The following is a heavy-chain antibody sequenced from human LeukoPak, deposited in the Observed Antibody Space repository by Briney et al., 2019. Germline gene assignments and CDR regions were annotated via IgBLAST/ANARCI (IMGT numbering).Heavy chain of an antibody. CDR1: GFTFSSYW. D-gene: IGHD2-15*01. J-gene: IGHJ4*02. Sequence: GGSLRLSCAASGFTFSSYWMSWVRQAPGKGLEWVANIKQDGSEKYYVDSVKGRFTISRDNAKNSLYLQMNSLRAEDTAVYYCASPRWGCSGGSCYPGYWGQGTLVTVSS. V-gene: IGHV3-7*03. CDR3: ASPRWGCSGGSCYPGY. CDR2: IKQDGSEK.